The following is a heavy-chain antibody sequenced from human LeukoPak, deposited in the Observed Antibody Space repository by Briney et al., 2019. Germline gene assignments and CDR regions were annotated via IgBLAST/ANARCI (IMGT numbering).Heavy chain of an antibody. CDR3: AKSSHSSAWDDFDY. D-gene: IGHD6-19*01. J-gene: IGHJ4*02. CDR2: IADSGGDT. CDR1: GFTFTSYV. Sequence: GGSLRLSCAASGFTFTSYVMNWVRQAPGQGLEWVSTIADSGGDTYYADSVKGRFTVSRDDSENTLYLQMHSLRAEDTATYYCAKSSHSSAWDDFDYWGQGTLVTVSS. V-gene: IGHV3-23*01.